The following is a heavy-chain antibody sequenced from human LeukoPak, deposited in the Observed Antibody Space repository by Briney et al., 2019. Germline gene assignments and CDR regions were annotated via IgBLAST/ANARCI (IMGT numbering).Heavy chain of an antibody. J-gene: IGHJ3*02. Sequence: GGSLRLSCAASGFSFSNNWMSWVRQAPGKGLEWVSSISGISSYIYYADSLKGRFTISRDNARNSLYLQMNSLRAEDTAVYYCARDQDVYCSGGSCTAFDIWGQGTMVTVSS. V-gene: IGHV3-21*01. CDR3: ARDQDVYCSGGSCTAFDI. D-gene: IGHD2-15*01. CDR1: GFSFSNNW. CDR2: ISGISSYI.